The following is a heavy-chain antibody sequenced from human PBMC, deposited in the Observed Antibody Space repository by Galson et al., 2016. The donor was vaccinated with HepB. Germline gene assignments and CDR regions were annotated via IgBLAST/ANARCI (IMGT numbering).Heavy chain of an antibody. J-gene: IGHJ4*02. CDR3: AREHRSFDV. V-gene: IGHV3-48*03. CDR1: GFTFSSYA. Sequence: SLRLSCAASGFTFSSYAIHWVRQTPGKGLEWVSYISDSSSNRYYRDSVQGRFVISRENAKNSVFLQMNSLRVEDTAIYYCAREHRSFDVWGQGVLVTVSS. CDR2: ISDSSSNR.